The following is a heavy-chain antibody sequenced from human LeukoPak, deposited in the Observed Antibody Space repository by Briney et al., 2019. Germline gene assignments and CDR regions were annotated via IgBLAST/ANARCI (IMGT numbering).Heavy chain of an antibody. J-gene: IGHJ6*03. D-gene: IGHD3-10*01. CDR1: GGSFSGYY. V-gene: IGHV4-34*01. CDR3: ARYRTRSMVRGVIHYYYYMDV. CDR2: INHSGST. Sequence: SETLSLTCAVYGGSFSGYYWSWIRQPPGKGLEWIGEINHSGSTNYNPSLKSRVTISVDTSKNQFSLKLSSVTAADTAVYYCARYRTRSMVRGVIHYYYYMDVWGKGTTVTVSS.